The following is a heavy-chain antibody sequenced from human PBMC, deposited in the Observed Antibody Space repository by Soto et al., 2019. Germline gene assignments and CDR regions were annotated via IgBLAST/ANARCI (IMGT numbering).Heavy chain of an antibody. D-gene: IGHD2-15*01. Sequence: GASVKVSCKASGYTFTGYYIHWVRQAPGQGLEWMGWVNPNSGGANYSQNFQGRVTMTRDTSITTAYMELSRLRSDDTAEYYCARGYCSGGTCYLSEAFDIWGQGTVVTVSS. CDR2: VNPNSGGA. J-gene: IGHJ3*02. CDR1: GYTFTGYY. CDR3: ARGYCSGGTCYLSEAFDI. V-gene: IGHV1-2*02.